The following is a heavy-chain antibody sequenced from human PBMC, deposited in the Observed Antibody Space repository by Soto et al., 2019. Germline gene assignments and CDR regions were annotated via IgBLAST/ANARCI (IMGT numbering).Heavy chain of an antibody. V-gene: IGHV4-30-2*01. CDR2: IYHSGST. CDR1: GGSISSGGYS. D-gene: IGHD3-16*01. CDR3: ARGGDKFDY. Sequence: SETLSLTCAVSGGSISSGGYSWSWIRQPPGKGLEWIGYIYHSGSTYYNPSLKSRVTISVDRSKNQFSLKLSSVTAADTAVYYCARGGDKFDYWGQGTLVTVSS. J-gene: IGHJ4*02.